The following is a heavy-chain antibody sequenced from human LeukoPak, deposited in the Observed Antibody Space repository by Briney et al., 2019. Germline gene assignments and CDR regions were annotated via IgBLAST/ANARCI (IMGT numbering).Heavy chain of an antibody. CDR1: GFIFNTFW. CDR2: IQQDGNEK. J-gene: IGHJ4*02. CDR3: VRRRALRTDYFDY. D-gene: IGHD4-17*01. Sequence: QPGGSLRLSCAASGFIFNTFWMTSVRQAPGKGLEWVARIQQDGNEKCYVDSVKGRFTISRDNAKNSLYLQMNSLRAEDTAVYYCVRRRALRTDYFDYWGQGTLVTVSS. V-gene: IGHV3-7*01.